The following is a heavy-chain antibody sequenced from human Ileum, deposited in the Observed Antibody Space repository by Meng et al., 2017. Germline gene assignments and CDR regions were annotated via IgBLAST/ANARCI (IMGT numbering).Heavy chain of an antibody. D-gene: IGHD2-21*01. CDR2: INSDGSST. V-gene: IGHV3-74*01. Sequence: GGSLRLSCAVSGLTFSSYWMHWVRQAPGKGLVWVSRINSDGSSTTYADSVKGRFTITRDNAKNTLYLQMNSLRAEDTAVYYCATNINVAAAGYYFDYWGQGTLVTVSS. CDR3: ATNINVAAAGYYFDY. J-gene: IGHJ4*02. CDR1: GLTFSSYW.